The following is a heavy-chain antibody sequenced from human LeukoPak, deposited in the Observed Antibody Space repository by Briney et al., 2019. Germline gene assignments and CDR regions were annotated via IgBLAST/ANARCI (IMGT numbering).Heavy chain of an antibody. Sequence: PGVSLRLSCAASGITFSNFGMSWVRQAPGKGLEWVSSISSSSSYIYYADSVKGRFTISRDNAKNSLYLQMNSLRAEDTAVYYCARDADEGFDYWGQGTLVTVSS. CDR2: ISSSSSYI. J-gene: IGHJ4*02. CDR3: ARDADEGFDY. V-gene: IGHV3-21*01. CDR1: GITFSNFG.